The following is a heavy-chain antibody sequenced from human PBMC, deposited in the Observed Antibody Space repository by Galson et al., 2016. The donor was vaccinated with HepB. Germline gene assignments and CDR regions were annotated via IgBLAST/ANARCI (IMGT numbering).Heavy chain of an antibody. V-gene: IGHV3-30*18. CDR1: GFTFNTYG. CDR3: AKDNSGRKVFTMVRELSSMDV. Sequence: SLRLSCAVSGFTFNTYGMHWVRQAPGKGLDWVAVISNDGNNKYYADSVKGRFTISRDNSKNTLYLQMNSLRAEDTAVYYCAKDNSGRKVFTMVRELSSMDVWCQGTTVTVSS. D-gene: IGHD3-10*01. J-gene: IGHJ6*02. CDR2: ISNDGNNK.